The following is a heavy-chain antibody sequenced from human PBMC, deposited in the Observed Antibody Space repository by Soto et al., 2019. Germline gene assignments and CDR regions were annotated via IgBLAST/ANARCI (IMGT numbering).Heavy chain of an antibody. CDR1: GGSISSSSYY. CDR2: IYYSGST. CDR3: ARHFPGSFVDY. D-gene: IGHD3-16*02. J-gene: IGHJ4*02. Sequence: SETLSLTCTVSGGSISSSSYYWGWIRQPPGKGLEWIGSIYYSGSTYYNPSLKSRVTISVDTSKNQFSLKLSSVTAADTAVYYCARHFPGSFVDYWGQGTLVTVSS. V-gene: IGHV4-39*01.